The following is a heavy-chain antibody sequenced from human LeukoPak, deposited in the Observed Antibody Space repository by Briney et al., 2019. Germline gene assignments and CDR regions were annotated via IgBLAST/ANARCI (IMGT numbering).Heavy chain of an antibody. Sequence: ASVKVSCKVSGYTLTELSMHWVRQAPGKGLEWMGGFDPEDGETIYAQKFQGRVTMTEDTSTDTAYMELSNLRSEDTAVYYCATDSSTIFGVARLYYGMDVWGQGTTVTVSS. J-gene: IGHJ6*02. D-gene: IGHD3-3*01. CDR1: GYTLTELS. V-gene: IGHV1-24*01. CDR2: FDPEDGET. CDR3: ATDSSTIFGVARLYYGMDV.